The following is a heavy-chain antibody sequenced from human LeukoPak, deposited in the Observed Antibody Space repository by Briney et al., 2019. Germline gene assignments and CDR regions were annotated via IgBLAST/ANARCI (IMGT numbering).Heavy chain of an antibody. CDR2: ISAYNGHT. D-gene: IGHD4-17*01. Sequence: GASVKVSCKASGYTFTKYGITWVRQGPGQGPEWVGWISAYNGHTESAQKFQGRVAMTTDTSTNTAYMELRSLRSDDTAVYYCARTGIDYGDYGLLDYWGQGSLVTVSS. V-gene: IGHV1-18*01. J-gene: IGHJ4*02. CDR1: GYTFTKYG. CDR3: ARTGIDYGDYGLLDY.